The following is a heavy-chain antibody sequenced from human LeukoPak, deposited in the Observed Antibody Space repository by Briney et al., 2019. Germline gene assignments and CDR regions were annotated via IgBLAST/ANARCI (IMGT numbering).Heavy chain of an antibody. Sequence: GGSLRLSCAASGFTFSSFAIHWVRLAPGKGLEWVSYISSSSSTIKYADSVKGRFTISRDNAKNSLYLQMDSLRDEDTAVYYCASLARLNGSGSRDYWGQGTLVTVSS. J-gene: IGHJ4*02. D-gene: IGHD3-10*01. CDR2: ISSSSSTI. CDR1: GFTFSSFA. V-gene: IGHV3-48*02. CDR3: ASLARLNGSGSRDY.